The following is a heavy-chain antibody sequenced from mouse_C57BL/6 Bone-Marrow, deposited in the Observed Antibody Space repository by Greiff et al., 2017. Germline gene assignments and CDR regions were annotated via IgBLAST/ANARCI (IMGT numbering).Heavy chain of an antibody. CDR1: GFNIKDDY. J-gene: IGHJ3*01. CDR3: TRIAY. V-gene: IGHV14-4*01. Sequence: EVQLQASGAELVRPGASVKLFCTASGFNIKDDYRHWGKQRPEQGLEWIGWIDPENGDTEYASKFQGKATITVDTSSNTAYLQLSSLTSEDTSVYYCTRIAYWGQGTLVTVSA. CDR2: IDPENGDT.